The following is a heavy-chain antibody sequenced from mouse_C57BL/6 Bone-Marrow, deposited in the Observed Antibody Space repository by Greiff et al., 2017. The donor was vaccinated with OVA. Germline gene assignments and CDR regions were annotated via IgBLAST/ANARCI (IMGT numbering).Heavy chain of an antibody. J-gene: IGHJ3*01. CDR1: GYTFTSYG. V-gene: IGHV1-81*01. Sequence: VQLQESGAELARPGASVKLSCKASGYTFTSYGISWVKQRTGQGLEWIGEIYPRSGNTYYNEKFKGKATLTADKSSSTAYMELRSLTSEDSAVYFCATGPHYYGSSSWFAYWGQGTLVTVSA. D-gene: IGHD1-1*01. CDR2: IYPRSGNT. CDR3: ATGPHYYGSSSWFAY.